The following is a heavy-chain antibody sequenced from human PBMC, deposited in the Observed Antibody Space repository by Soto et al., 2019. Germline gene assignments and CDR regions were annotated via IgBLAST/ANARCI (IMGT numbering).Heavy chain of an antibody. CDR1: GFTFSGSA. CDR2: IRSKANSYAT. D-gene: IGHD2-8*01. V-gene: IGHV3-73*01. Sequence: GGSLRLSCAASGFTFSGSAMHWVRQASGKGLEWVGRIRSKANSYATAYAASVKGRFTISRDDSKNTAYLQMNSLKTEDTAVYYCTTTVYCTNGVCALGYWGQGTLVTVSS. CDR3: TTTVYCTNGVCALGY. J-gene: IGHJ4*02.